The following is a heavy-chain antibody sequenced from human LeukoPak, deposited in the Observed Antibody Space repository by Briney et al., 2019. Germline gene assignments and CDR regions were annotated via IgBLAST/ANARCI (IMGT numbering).Heavy chain of an antibody. CDR3: AREADDGVYYFDY. Sequence: PGGSPRLSCAASGFTFTTYWMSWVRQAPGKGLEWVANIKQDGSEKYYVDSVKGRFTISRDNAKNSLYLQMNSLRAEDTAVYYCAREADDGVYYFDYWGQGTLVTVSS. J-gene: IGHJ4*02. V-gene: IGHV3-7*01. D-gene: IGHD5-24*01. CDR1: GFTFTTYW. CDR2: IKQDGSEK.